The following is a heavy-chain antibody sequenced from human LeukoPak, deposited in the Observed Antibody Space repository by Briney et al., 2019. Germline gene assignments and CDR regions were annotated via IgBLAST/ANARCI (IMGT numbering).Heavy chain of an antibody. CDR3: AKDALITAPSPDYAFDM. Sequence: GGSLRLSCAASGFTFSSYGMHWVRQAPGKGLEWVAFIRYDGSNKNNADSVKGRFTISRDNSKNTVYLQMNSLRVEDTAMYYCAKDALITAPSPDYAFDMWGQGTMVTVSS. J-gene: IGHJ3*02. CDR2: IRYDGSNK. D-gene: IGHD1-14*01. CDR1: GFTFSSYG. V-gene: IGHV3-30*02.